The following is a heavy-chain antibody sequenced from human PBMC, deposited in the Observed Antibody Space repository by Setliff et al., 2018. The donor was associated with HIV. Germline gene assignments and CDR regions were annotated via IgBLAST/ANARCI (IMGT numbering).Heavy chain of an antibody. CDR1: GFNFGDYG. D-gene: IGHD2-2*01. J-gene: IGHJ3*02. V-gene: IGHV3-9*01. CDR3: VKDSLPGGCDM. Sequence: PGGSLRLSCAASGFNFGDYGIHWVRQAPGKGPEWVSGIIWNSGTTGYADSVKGRFTISRDYAKNSLFLQMNSLRAEDTALYYCVKDSLPGGCDMWGQGSMVT. CDR2: IIWNSGTT.